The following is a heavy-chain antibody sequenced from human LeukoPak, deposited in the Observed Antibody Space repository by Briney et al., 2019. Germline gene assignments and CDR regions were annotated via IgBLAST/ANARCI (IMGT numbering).Heavy chain of an antibody. CDR2: IIPIFGTA. CDR1: GYTFTSYY. D-gene: IGHD3-10*01. CDR3: ARASYGSGKYYYYMDV. J-gene: IGHJ6*03. Sequence: ASVKVSCKASGYTFTSYYMHWVRQAPGQGLEWMGGIIPIFGTANYAQEFQGRVTITADESTSTAYMELSSLRSEDTAVYYCARASYGSGKYYYYMDVWGKGTTVTISS. V-gene: IGHV1-69*13.